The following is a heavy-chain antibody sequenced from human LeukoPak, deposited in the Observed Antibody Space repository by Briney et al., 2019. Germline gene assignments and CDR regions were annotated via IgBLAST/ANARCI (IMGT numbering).Heavy chain of an antibody. CDR1: GGSISSGDYY. Sequence: PSQTLSLTCTVSGGSISSGDYYWSWIRQPPGKGLEWIGYIYYSGSTYYNPSLKSRVTISVDTSKNQFSLKLSSVTAADTAVYYRAREWRRGYSYGLMGDWGQGTLVTVSS. J-gene: IGHJ4*02. CDR2: IYYSGST. CDR3: AREWRRGYSYGLMGD. V-gene: IGHV4-30-4*01. D-gene: IGHD5-18*01.